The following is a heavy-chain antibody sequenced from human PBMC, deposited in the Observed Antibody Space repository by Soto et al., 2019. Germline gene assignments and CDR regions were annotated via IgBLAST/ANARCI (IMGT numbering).Heavy chain of an antibody. J-gene: IGHJ6*02. CDR1: GGSFSGYY. V-gene: IGHV4-34*01. CDR2: INHSGST. D-gene: IGHD5-12*01. CDR3: ARAYLRRSRYSGYEWNYYYYYGMDV. Sequence: PSETLSLTCAVYGGSFSGYYWSWIRQPPGKWLEWIGEINHSGSTNYNPSLKSRVTISVDTSKNQFSLKLSSVTAADTAVYYCARAYLRRSRYSGYEWNYYYYYGMDVWGQGXTVTVYS.